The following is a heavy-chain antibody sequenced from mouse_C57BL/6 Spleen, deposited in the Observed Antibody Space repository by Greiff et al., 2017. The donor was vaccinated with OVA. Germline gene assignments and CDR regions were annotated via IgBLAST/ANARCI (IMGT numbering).Heavy chain of an antibody. CDR2: ISYDGSN. D-gene: IGHD1-1*01. J-gene: IGHJ4*01. Sequence: EVKLQESGPGLVKPSQSLSLTCSVTGYSITSGYYWNWIRPSPGNQLEWMGYISYDGSNNYTPSLKNRISITRYTSKNQFFLKMNSVTTDATATYYCTRATVASMDYWGQGTSVTVSS. CDR3: TRATVASMDY. CDR1: GYSITSGYY. V-gene: IGHV3-6*01.